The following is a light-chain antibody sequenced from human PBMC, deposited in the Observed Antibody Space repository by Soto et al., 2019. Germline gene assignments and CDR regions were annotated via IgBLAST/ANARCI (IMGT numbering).Light chain of an antibody. J-gene: IGLJ3*02. CDR2: RTN. V-gene: IGLV1-47*01. CDR1: SSNIGSNF. CDR3: AAWDDSLSWV. Sequence: QSVLTQPPSASGTPGQRFTISGSGSSSNIGSNFVYWFQQLPGTSPKLLIARTNQRPSGVPDRFSGSKSGTSSSLEIRGLRSEDEAEYYCAAWDDSLSWVFGGGTKLTVL.